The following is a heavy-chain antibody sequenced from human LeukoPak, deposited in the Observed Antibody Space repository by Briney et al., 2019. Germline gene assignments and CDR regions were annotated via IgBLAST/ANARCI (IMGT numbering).Heavy chain of an antibody. J-gene: IGHJ4*02. D-gene: IGHD5-24*01. CDR1: GFTFSTCG. V-gene: IGHV3-33*06. Sequence: PGRSLRLSCAASGFTFSTCGMHWVRQAPGKGLEWVAVIGYDGSNKYYADSVKGRLTISRDISKNTLYLQMDSLRAEDTALYYCAKAFTITEYVFDYWGQGTLVTVSS. CDR2: IGYDGSNK. CDR3: AKAFTITEYVFDY.